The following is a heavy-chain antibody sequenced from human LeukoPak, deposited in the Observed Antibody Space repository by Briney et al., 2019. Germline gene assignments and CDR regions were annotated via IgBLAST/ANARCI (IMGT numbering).Heavy chain of an antibody. CDR2: VYYTGST. V-gene: IGHV4-59*01. Sequence: PSETLSLTCPVSGGSISNYYYWTWIRQPSRKGLEWIGYVYYTGSTNFNPSLKSRVTMSLDTSRNQFSLKLTSLTAADTAVYYCARGAMATTPFFDYWGQGTLVTVSS. CDR1: GGSISNYY. CDR3: ARGAMATTPFFDY. J-gene: IGHJ4*02. D-gene: IGHD5-24*01.